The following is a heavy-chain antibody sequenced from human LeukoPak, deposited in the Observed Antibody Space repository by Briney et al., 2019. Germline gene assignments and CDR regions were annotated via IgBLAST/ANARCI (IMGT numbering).Heavy chain of an antibody. J-gene: IGHJ4*02. D-gene: IGHD3-22*01. CDR3: ATNPYYDSSGYDY. CDR2: INHSGST. Sequence: SETLSLTCAVYGGSFSGYYWSWIRQPPGKGLEWIGEINHSGSTNYNPSLKSRVTISVDTSKNQFSLKLSSVTAADTAVYYCATNPYYDSSGYDYWGRGTLVTVSS. CDR1: GGSFSGYY. V-gene: IGHV4-34*01.